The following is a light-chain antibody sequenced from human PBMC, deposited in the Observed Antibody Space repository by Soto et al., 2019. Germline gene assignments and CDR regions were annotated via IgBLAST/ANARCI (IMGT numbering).Light chain of an antibody. CDR3: QQYGSSTYT. CDR1: QSVSSNH. CDR2: GAS. J-gene: IGKJ2*01. Sequence: EIVMTQSPATLSVSPGERATLSCRASQSVSSNHLAWYQQKPGQPPRLLIYGASRRASGIPDRFSGSGSGTDFTLTISRLEPEDFAVYYCQQYGSSTYTCGQGTKGDIK. V-gene: IGKV3-20*01.